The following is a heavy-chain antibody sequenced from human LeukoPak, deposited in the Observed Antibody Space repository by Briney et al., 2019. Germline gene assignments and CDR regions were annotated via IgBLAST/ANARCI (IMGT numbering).Heavy chain of an antibody. CDR3: AYRKLYSSSWMGAFDI. D-gene: IGHD6-13*01. J-gene: IGHJ3*02. CDR2: ISGSGGST. V-gene: IGHV3-23*01. Sequence: GGSLRLSCAASGFTFSSYAMSWFRQAPGKGLEWVSAISGSGGSTYYADSVKGRFTISRDNSKNTLYLQMNSLRAEDTAVYYCAYRKLYSSSWMGAFDIWGQGTMVTVSS. CDR1: GFTFSSYA.